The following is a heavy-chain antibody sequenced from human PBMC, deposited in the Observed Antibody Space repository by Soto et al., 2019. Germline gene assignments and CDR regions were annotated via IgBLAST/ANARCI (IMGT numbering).Heavy chain of an antibody. V-gene: IGHV3-23*01. J-gene: IGHJ4*02. CDR1: GFTFSSYA. CDR3: TATYYYDSSGYPLFDY. CDR2: ISGSGGST. D-gene: IGHD3-22*01. Sequence: GGSLRLSCVASGFTFSSYAMSWVRQAPGKGLEWVSAISGSGGSTYYADSVKGRFTISRDNSKNTLYLQMNSLRAEDTAVYYCTATYYYDSSGYPLFDYWGQGTLVTVSS.